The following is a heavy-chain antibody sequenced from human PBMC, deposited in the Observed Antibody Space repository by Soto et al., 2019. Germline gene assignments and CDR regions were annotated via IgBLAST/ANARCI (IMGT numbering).Heavy chain of an antibody. D-gene: IGHD2-15*01. CDR1: GYSFTSYD. CDR2: INPNSGNT. CDR3: ARSPFIDYFSMDV. J-gene: IGHJ6*03. V-gene: IGHV1-8*01. Sequence: QVQLVQSGAEVKKPGASVMLSCKASGYSFTSYDINWVRQAAGQGLEWVGWINPNSGNTDYAQKFKGRVTMTRDTSIRTAYMELSSLRSEDTAVYYWARSPFIDYFSMDVWGKGTTVTVSS.